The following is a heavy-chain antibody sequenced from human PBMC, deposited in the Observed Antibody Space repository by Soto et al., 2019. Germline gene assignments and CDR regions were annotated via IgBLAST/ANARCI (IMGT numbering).Heavy chain of an antibody. Sequence: SVKVSCKASGGTFSSYAISWVRQAPGQGLEWMGRIIPILGIANYAQKFQGRVTITADKSTSTAYMELSSLRSEDTAVYYCASGYDSSGYYAYYYYGMDVWGQGTTVTVSS. CDR3: ASGYDSSGYYAYYYYGMDV. V-gene: IGHV1-69*04. J-gene: IGHJ6*02. CDR1: GGTFSSYA. D-gene: IGHD3-22*01. CDR2: IIPILGIA.